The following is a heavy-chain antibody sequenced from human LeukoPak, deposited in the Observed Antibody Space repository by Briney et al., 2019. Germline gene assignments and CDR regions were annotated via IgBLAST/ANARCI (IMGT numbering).Heavy chain of an antibody. CDR3: ASPKAVYDAFDI. CDR1: GGSFSGYY. Sequence: SETLSLTCAVYGGSFSGYYWSWIRQPPGKGLEWIGEINHSGSTNYNPSLKSRVTISVDTSKNQFSLKLSSVTAADTAVYYCASPKAVYDAFDIWGQGTMVTVSS. D-gene: IGHD5/OR15-5a*01. J-gene: IGHJ3*02. V-gene: IGHV4-34*01. CDR2: INHSGST.